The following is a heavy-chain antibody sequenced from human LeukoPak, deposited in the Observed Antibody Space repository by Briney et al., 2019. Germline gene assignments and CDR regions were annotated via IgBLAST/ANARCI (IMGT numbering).Heavy chain of an antibody. CDR2: INPNSGGT. CDR3: ARDSDYYDSSGYFRAFDY. CDR1: GYTFTGYY. Sequence: ASVKVSCKASGYTFTGYYMHWVRQAPGQGLEWMGWINPNSGGTNYAQKFQGRVTMTRDTSISTAYMELSRLRSDDTAVYYCARDSDYYDSSGYFRAFDYWGQGTLVTVSS. J-gene: IGHJ4*02. D-gene: IGHD3-22*01. V-gene: IGHV1-2*02.